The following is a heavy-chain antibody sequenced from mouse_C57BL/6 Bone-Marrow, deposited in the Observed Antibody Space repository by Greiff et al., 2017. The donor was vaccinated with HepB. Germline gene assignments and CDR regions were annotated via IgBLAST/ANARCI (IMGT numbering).Heavy chain of an antibody. Sequence: VQLQQSGPELVKPGASVKISCKASGYTFTDYYINWVKQRPGQGLEWIGWIFPGSGSTYYNEKFKGKATLTVDKSSSTAYMLLSSLTSEDSAVYFCARYTTVVDWGLYYFDYWGQGTTLTVSS. V-gene: IGHV1-75*01. CDR2: IFPGSGST. J-gene: IGHJ2*01. CDR1: GYTFTDYY. D-gene: IGHD1-1*01. CDR3: ARYTTVVDWGLYYFDY.